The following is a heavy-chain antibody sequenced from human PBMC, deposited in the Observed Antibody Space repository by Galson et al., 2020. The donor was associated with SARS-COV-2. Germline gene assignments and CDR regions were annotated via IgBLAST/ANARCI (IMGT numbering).Heavy chain of an antibody. V-gene: IGHV3-15*01. J-gene: IGHJ4*02. CDR1: GFTFSNAW. CDR3: TTGGVYYYDSSGYYVENDY. CDR2: ITSKTDGGTT. D-gene: IGHD3-22*01. Sequence: TGGSLRLSCAASGFTFSNAWMSWVRQAPGKGLEWVGRITSKTDGGTTDYAAPVKGRFTISRDDSKNTLYLQMNSLKTEDTAVYYCTTGGVYYYDSSGYYVENDYWGQGTLVTVSS.